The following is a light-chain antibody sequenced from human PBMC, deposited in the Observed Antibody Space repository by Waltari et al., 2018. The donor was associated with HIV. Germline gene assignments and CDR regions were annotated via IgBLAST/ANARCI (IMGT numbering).Light chain of an antibody. Sequence: QSALTQPPSASGSLGQSVTISCTGSSSYIGAYDFVSWFQQHPHSAPKLLLYEVTRRPSTVAARFSGSRSGNTAFLTVAGLPPDDEATYFCSSYGDSLRVLFGGGTNVTVL. CDR1: SSYIGAYDF. V-gene: IGLV2-8*01. CDR2: EVT. J-gene: IGLJ3*02. CDR3: SSYGDSLRVL.